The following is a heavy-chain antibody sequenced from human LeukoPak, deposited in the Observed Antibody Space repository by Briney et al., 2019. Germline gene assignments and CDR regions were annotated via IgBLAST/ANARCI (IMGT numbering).Heavy chain of an antibody. V-gene: IGHV4-59*02. CDR2: ISYSGST. CDR3: ARGSTPDY. J-gene: IGHJ4*02. CDR1: GVSVTNHY. D-gene: IGHD1-26*01. Sequence: PSETLSLTCSVSGVSVTNHYWNWIRQPPGKGLEWIGYISYSGSTNYNPSLKSRVTMSLDTSKSQFSLKLSSVTAADTAVYYCARGSTPDYWGQGTLVTVPP.